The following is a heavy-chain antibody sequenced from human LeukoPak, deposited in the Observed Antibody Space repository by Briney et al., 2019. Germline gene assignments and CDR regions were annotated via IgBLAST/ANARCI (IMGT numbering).Heavy chain of an antibody. CDR3: ARAKRELPSYYYYMDV. CDR1: GYTFTSYD. D-gene: IGHD1-26*01. V-gene: IGHV1-8*01. Sequence: VASVKVSCKASGYTFTSYDINCVRQATGQGLERMGWMNPNSGNTGYAQKFQGRVTMTRNTSISTAYMELSSLRSEDTAVYYCARAKRELPSYYYYMDVWGKGTTVTVSS. CDR2: MNPNSGNT. J-gene: IGHJ6*03.